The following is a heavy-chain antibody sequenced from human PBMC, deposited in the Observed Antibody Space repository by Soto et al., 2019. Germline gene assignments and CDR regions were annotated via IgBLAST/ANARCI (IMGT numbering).Heavy chain of an antibody. J-gene: IGHJ4*02. Sequence: QITLKESGPTLVKPTQTLTLTCSFSGFSLTTRPMGVGWIRQPPGKALEWLVFIYWDDDNRYSPSLKSRITVSKDTSRKEVVPTMTDMDPLDTATYYCAHRLGGYTWNDGYFDFWGQGIMTTVSS. V-gene: IGHV2-5*02. CDR3: AHRLGGYTWNDGYFDF. CDR2: IYWDDDN. CDR1: GFSLTTRPMG. D-gene: IGHD1-1*01.